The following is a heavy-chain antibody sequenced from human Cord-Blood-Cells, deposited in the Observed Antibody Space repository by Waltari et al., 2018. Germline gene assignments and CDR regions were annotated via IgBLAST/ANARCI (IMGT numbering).Heavy chain of an antibody. CDR1: GFTLDAYA. D-gene: IGHD3-10*01. J-gene: IGHJ4*02. CDR3: AKGGSITMVQGVIDY. V-gene: IGHV3-9*01. CDR2: ISWNSGSI. Sequence: EVQLVVSVGGLVQPGRSLILSCAAPGFTLDAYAMHCVRPAPGKGLEWVSGISWNSGSIGYADSVKGRFTISRDNAKNSLYLQMNSLRAEDTALYYCAKGGSITMVQGVIDYWGQGTLVTVSS.